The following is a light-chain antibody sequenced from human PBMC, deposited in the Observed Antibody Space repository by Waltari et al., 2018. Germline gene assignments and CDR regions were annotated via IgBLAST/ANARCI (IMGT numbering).Light chain of an antibody. CDR1: QSLLYRDGYTY. CDR3: MQGAHWPPT. Sequence: DVVVTQSPLSLPLTPGQPASMSCRSSQSLLYRDGYTYLNWFHQRPGQSPRRLIYRVSSRDSGVPDRFSGSGSGADFTLNISRVEAEDVGVYYCMQGAHWPPTFGQGTNLDIK. CDR2: RVS. V-gene: IGKV2-30*01. J-gene: IGKJ1*01.